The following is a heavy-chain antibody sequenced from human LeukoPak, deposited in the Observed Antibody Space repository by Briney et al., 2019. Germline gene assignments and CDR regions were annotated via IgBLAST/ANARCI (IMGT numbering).Heavy chain of an antibody. CDR2: ISYDGSNK. CDR1: GFTFSSYA. V-gene: IGHV3-30-3*01. D-gene: IGHD3-3*01. CDR3: ARNPDTIFGVVSENYFDY. Sequence: PGRSLRLSCAASGFTFSSYAMPWVRQAPGKGLEWVAVISYDGSNKYYADSVKGRFTISRDNSKNTLYLQMNSLRAEDTAVYYCARNPDTIFGVVSENYFDYWGQGTLVTVSS. J-gene: IGHJ4*02.